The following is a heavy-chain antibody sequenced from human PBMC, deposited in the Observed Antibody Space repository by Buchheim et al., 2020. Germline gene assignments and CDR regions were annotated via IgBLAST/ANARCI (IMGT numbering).Heavy chain of an antibody. V-gene: IGHV3-33*01. D-gene: IGHD1-26*01. CDR2: IWYDGSNI. Sequence: QVQLVESGGGVVQPGMSLRLSCAASGFTFNRYGMHWVRQAPGKGLEWVAIIWYDGSNIYYADSVKGRFTISRHQSKNTVALQMNSLRAEDTAVYYCARNNGNYRLDDWGQGTL. CDR1: GFTFNRYG. CDR3: ARNNGNYRLDD. J-gene: IGHJ4*02.